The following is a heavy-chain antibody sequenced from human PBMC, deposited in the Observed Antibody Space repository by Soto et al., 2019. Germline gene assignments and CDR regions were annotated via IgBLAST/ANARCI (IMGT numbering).Heavy chain of an antibody. J-gene: IGHJ6*02. Sequence: QVQLVQSGAEVKKPGASVKVSCKASGYTFTDYYMHWVRQAPGQGLEWMGWINANSGGTNYPQKFQGRVTITRDTSASTAYMELSSLRSEDTAVYYCAREPVLRFLGGMDVWGQGTTVTVSS. V-gene: IGHV1-2*02. CDR3: AREPVLRFLGGMDV. D-gene: IGHD3-3*01. CDR1: GYTFTDYY. CDR2: INANSGGT.